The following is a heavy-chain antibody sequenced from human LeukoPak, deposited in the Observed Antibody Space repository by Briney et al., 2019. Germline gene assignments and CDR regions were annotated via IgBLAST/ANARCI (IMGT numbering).Heavy chain of an antibody. Sequence: SETLSLTCAVYGGSFSGYYWSWIRQPPGKGLEWSGEINHSVSTNYNPSLKSRVTISVDTSKNQFSLKLSSVTAADTAVYYCARSRPLRLTDKLTALFPIVDPWGQGTLVTVSS. CDR1: GGSFSGYY. CDR3: ARSRPLRLTDKLTALFPIVDP. J-gene: IGHJ5*02. V-gene: IGHV4-34*01. CDR2: INHSVST. D-gene: IGHD5-18*01.